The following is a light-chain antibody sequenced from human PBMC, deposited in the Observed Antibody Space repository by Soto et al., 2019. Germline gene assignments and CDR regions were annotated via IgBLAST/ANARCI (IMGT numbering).Light chain of an antibody. CDR3: QQYYSLPYT. J-gene: IGKJ2*01. Sequence: DIVMTQSPDSLAVSLGERATINCKSSQSVLYSSNNKNYLVWYQQKSGQPPKLLISWASTRESGVPDRFSGGGSGTDFTLSISSMQSADVAVYYCQQYYSLPYTFGQGTKLESK. CDR1: QSVLYSSNNKNY. V-gene: IGKV4-1*01. CDR2: WAS.